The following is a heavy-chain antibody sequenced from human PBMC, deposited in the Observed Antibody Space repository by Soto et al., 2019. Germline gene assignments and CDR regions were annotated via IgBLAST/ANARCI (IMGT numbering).Heavy chain of an antibody. V-gene: IGHV4-39*01. CDR3: ATSQKGYNWNYFDH. CDR2: VFHTGFT. Sequence: SETLSLTCAVSGGSVSGSYYYWAWLRQSPGKGPEWIGSVFHTGFTSYNPSLESHVSASVDTSKSQFSLKLSAVTASDTAVYYCATSQKGYNWNYFDHWGQGALVTVSS. D-gene: IGHD1-1*01. J-gene: IGHJ4*02. CDR1: GGSVSGSYYY.